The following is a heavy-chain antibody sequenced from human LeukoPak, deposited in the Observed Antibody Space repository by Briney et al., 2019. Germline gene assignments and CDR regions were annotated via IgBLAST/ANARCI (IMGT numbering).Heavy chain of an antibody. CDR2: IRPSTGDT. Sequence: GASVKVSCKASGYTFTSHGISWVRQAPGQGLEWMGWIRPSTGDTGYALNLQGRVTLTTDTSTSTAYMELRSLRSDDTAVYYCARVRDYLFDYWGQGTLVTASS. CDR3: ARVRDYLFDY. CDR1: GYTFTSHG. D-gene: IGHD2/OR15-2a*01. J-gene: IGHJ4*02. V-gene: IGHV1-18*01.